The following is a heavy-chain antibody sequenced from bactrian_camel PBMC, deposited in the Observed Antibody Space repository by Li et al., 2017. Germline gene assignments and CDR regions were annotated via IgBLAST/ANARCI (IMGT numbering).Heavy chain of an antibody. CDR1: ESTARGYC. Sequence: VQLVESGGGSVEAGGSLTLSCAASESTARGYCLTWFRQGSGSEREWIALIGGDGSTTSANNVKGRFTISRDNAGNTLYLQMANLRSDDTAMYYCAASCTQYVSFWGAGTQVTVS. CDR2: IGGDGST. V-gene: IGHV3S67*01. J-gene: IGHJ4*01. CDR3: AASCTQYVSF. D-gene: IGHD6*01.